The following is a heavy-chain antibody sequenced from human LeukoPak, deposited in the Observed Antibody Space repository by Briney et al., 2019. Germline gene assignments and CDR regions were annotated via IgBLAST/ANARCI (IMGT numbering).Heavy chain of an antibody. CDR1: GYTFTSYG. Sequence: ASVKVSCKASGYTFTSYGISWVRQAPGQGLEWMGWISAYNGNTNYAQKLQGRVTMTTDTSTSTAYMELRGLRSDDTAVYYCARVYCSSTSCYLSGDYWGQGTLVTVSS. D-gene: IGHD2-2*01. CDR3: ARVYCSSTSCYLSGDY. J-gene: IGHJ4*02. CDR2: ISAYNGNT. V-gene: IGHV1-18*01.